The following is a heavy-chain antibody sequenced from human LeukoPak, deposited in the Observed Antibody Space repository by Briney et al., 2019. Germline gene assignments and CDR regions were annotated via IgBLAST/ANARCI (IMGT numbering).Heavy chain of an antibody. CDR2: INHSGST. Sequence: SETLSLTCAVHGGSFSGYYWSWIRQPPGKGLEWIGEINHSGSTNYNPSLKSRVTISVDTSKNQFSLKLSSVPAADTAVYYCARGRDDYVWGSYRYTGPVYFDYWGQGTLVTVSS. CDR3: ARGRDDYVWGSYRYTGPVYFDY. J-gene: IGHJ4*02. CDR1: GGSFSGYY. V-gene: IGHV4-34*01. D-gene: IGHD3-16*02.